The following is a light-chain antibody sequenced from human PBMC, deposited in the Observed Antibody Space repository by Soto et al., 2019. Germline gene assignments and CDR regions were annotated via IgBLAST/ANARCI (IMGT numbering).Light chain of an antibody. J-gene: IGLJ3*02. V-gene: IGLV2-8*01. CDR3: ASHAGGPWV. Sequence: QSALTQPPSASGSPGQSVTISCTGTSSDIGGYKYVSWYQQYPGKAPKLIIYEVSKRPSGVPDRFSGFKSVNTAFLTVSGLHAEDEADYYCASHAGGPWVFGGGTQLTVL. CDR1: SSDIGGYKY. CDR2: EVS.